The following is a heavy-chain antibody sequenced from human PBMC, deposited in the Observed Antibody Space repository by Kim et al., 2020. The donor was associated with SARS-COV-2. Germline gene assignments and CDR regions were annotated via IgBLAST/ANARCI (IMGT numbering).Heavy chain of an antibody. CDR3: AKLLTVTTTSFDY. D-gene: IGHD4-17*01. CDR2: ISYDGSNK. Sequence: GGSLRLSCAASGFTFSSYGMHWVRQAPGKGLEWVAVISYDGSNKYYADSVKGRFTISRDNSKNTLYLQMNSLRAEDTAVYYCAKLLTVTTTSFDYWGQGTLVTVSS. V-gene: IGHV3-30*18. J-gene: IGHJ4*02. CDR1: GFTFSSYG.